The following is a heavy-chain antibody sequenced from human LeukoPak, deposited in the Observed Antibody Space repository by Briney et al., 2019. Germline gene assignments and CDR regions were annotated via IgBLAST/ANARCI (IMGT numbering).Heavy chain of an antibody. CDR1: GFTFSSYS. CDR2: ISSSSSYI. D-gene: IGHD3-16*02. V-gene: IGHV3-21*01. Sequence: GGSLRLPCAASGFTFSSYSMNWVRQAPGKGLEWVSSISSSSSYIYYADSVKGRFTISRDNAKNSLYLQMNSLRAEDTAVYYCARGWGYDYVWGSYRSSDAFDIWGQGTMVTVSS. CDR3: ARGWGYDYVWGSYRSSDAFDI. J-gene: IGHJ3*02.